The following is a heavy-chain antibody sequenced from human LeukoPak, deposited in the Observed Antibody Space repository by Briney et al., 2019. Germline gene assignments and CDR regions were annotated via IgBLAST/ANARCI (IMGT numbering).Heavy chain of an antibody. D-gene: IGHD5-12*01. V-gene: IGHV3-33*01. J-gene: IGHJ4*02. CDR3: ARDTGALYGGYDLIVGFVY. CDR2: ICDDGNNE. CDR1: GFTFISYG. Sequence: RALRLSCAESGFTFISYGMHWGRHDPRKGGEGGTVICDDGNNEYSANSAKGRFTISRDNSKNTLYLQMNSLRAEDTAVYYCARDTGALYGGYDLIVGFVYWGQGTLVTVSS.